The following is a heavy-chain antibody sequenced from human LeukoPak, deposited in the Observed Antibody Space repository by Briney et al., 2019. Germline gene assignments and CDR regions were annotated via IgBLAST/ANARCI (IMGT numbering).Heavy chain of an antibody. CDR2: ISNNGGST. Sequence: GGSLRLSCSASGFTFSSYAMHWVRQAPGKGLEYVSGISNNGGSTYYADSVKGRFTISRDNSKNTLYLQMNSLRAEDTAVYYCARDAGRYFDWLGYWGQGTLVTVSS. CDR3: ARDAGRYFDWLGY. J-gene: IGHJ4*02. V-gene: IGHV3-64*04. CDR1: GFTFSSYA. D-gene: IGHD3-9*01.